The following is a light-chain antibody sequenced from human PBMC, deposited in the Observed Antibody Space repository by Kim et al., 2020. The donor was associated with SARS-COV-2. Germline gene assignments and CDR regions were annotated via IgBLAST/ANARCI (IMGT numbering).Light chain of an antibody. J-gene: IGLJ2*01. CDR3: QAWDSSIVV. CDR2: QDT. Sequence: SYELTQPPSVSVSPGQTATITCSGDKLGDKYACWYQQKPGQSPVLVIYQDTKRPSGIPERFSASNSGNTATLTISGTQAMDEADYYCQAWDSSIVVFGGGTQLT. CDR1: KLGDKY. V-gene: IGLV3-1*01.